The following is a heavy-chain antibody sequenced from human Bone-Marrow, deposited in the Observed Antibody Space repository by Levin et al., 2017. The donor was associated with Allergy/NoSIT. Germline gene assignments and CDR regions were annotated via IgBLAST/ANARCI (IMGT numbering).Heavy chain of an antibody. CDR1: GFTFSSYG. CDR2: ISRNGSAS. D-gene: IGHD3-10*01. J-gene: IGHJ4*02. Sequence: PGGSLRLSCATSGFTFSSYGMNWVRQAPGKGLEWVSSISRNGSASHYADSVRGRFTISRDNANNSLFLQLNSLRAEDTAVYYCARPSYYYSSGSHSLTPLFDYWGQGSLVTVSS. CDR3: ARPSYYYSSGSHSLTPLFDY. V-gene: IGHV3-21*01.